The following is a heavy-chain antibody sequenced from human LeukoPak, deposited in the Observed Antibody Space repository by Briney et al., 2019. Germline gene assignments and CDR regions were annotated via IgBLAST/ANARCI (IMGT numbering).Heavy chain of an antibody. CDR1: GFTFSSYS. J-gene: IGHJ4*02. CDR2: ISSSSSYI. Sequence: GGSLRLSCAASGFTFSSYSMNWVRQAPGKGLEWVSSISSSSSYIYYADSVKGRFTISRGNAKNSLYLQMNSLRAEDTAVYYCARGSDYGDYPPDYWGQGTLVTVSS. CDR3: ARGSDYGDYPPDY. D-gene: IGHD4-17*01. V-gene: IGHV3-21*01.